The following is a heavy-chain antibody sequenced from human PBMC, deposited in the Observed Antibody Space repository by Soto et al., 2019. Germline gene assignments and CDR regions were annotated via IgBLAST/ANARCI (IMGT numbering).Heavy chain of an antibody. J-gene: IGHJ6*02. CDR1: GGSISSYY. CDR2: IYYSGST. CDR3: AGALLWFGELSPYYYGMDV. D-gene: IGHD3-10*01. V-gene: IGHV4-59*01. Sequence: QVQLQESGPGLVKPSETLSLTCTVSGGSISSYYWSWIRQPPVKGLEWIGYIYYSGSTNYNPSLKSRVNISVDTYNNQFSLKLSSVTAADTAVYYCAGALLWFGELSPYYYGMDVWGQGTTVTVSS.